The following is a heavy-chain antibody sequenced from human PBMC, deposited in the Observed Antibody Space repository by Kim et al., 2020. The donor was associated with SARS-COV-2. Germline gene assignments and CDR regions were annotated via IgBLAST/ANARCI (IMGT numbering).Heavy chain of an antibody. CDR3: AKDSYYVSSGYSSFDY. J-gene: IGHJ4*01. Sequence: GGSLRLSCAASGFTFDDYAMHWVRQAPGKGLEWVSGISWNSGSIGYADSVKGRFTISRDNAKNSLYLQMNSLRAEDTALYYCAKDSYYVSSGYSSFDYWG. CDR1: GFTFDDYA. D-gene: IGHD3-22*01. CDR2: ISWNSGSI. V-gene: IGHV3-9*01.